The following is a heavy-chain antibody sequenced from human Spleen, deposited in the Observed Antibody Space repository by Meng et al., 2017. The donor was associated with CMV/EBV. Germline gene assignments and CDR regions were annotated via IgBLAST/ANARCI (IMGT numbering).Heavy chain of an antibody. D-gene: IGHD1-26*01. J-gene: IGHJ6*02. CDR3: ARGSLRGSSQCYYYGMDI. Sequence: SETLSLTCAVYGGSFSGYYWSWIRQPPGKGLEWIGEINHSGSTNYNPSLKSRVTISVDTSKNQFSLKLSSVTAADTAVYYCARGSLRGSSQCYYYGMDIWGQGTTVTVSS. CDR2: INHSGST. V-gene: IGHV4-34*01. CDR1: GGSFSGYY.